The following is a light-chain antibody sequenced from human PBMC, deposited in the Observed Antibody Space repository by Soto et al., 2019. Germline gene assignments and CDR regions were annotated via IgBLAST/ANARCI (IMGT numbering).Light chain of an antibody. CDR3: SSYTSSSTPYV. CDR2: EVS. Sequence: TALTLPAGVCGSRGQSITISCTGTISDVGGYNYVCWYQQHPGKAPKLMIYEVSNRPSGVSNRFSGSKSGNTASLTISGLQAEDEADYYCSSYTSSSTPYVFGTGTKVTVL. J-gene: IGLJ1*01. CDR1: ISDVGGYNY. V-gene: IGLV2-14*01.